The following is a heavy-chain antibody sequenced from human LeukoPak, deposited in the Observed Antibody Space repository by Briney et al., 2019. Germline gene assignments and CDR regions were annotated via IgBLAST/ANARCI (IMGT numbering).Heavy chain of an antibody. CDR3: ARGGIGGFYNPKTGWFDP. Sequence: PGGSLRLSCVASGFTFSISAMTWVRQAPGKGLEWVSVISSSGGDTHYADSVKGRFTISRDNSKNTLYLQMNSLRAEDTAVYYCARGGIGGFYNPKTGWFDPWGQGTLVTVSS. D-gene: IGHD5-24*01. CDR2: ISSSGGDT. CDR1: GFTFSISA. J-gene: IGHJ5*02. V-gene: IGHV3-23*01.